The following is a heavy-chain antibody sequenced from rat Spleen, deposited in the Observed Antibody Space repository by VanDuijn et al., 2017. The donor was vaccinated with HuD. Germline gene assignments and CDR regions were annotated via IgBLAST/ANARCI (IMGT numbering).Heavy chain of an antibody. D-gene: IGHD1-4*01. CDR2: ISYDGSST. CDR1: GFTFSDYY. J-gene: IGHJ2*01. CDR3: ARHGTNYPPTYYFDY. Sequence: EVQLVESDGGLVQPGRSLKLSCAASGFTFSDYYMAWVRQAPTKGLEWVATISYDGSSTYYRDSVKGRFTISRDNAKSTLYLQMDSLRSEDTATYYCARHGTNYPPTYYFDYWGQGVMVTVSS. V-gene: IGHV5-29*01.